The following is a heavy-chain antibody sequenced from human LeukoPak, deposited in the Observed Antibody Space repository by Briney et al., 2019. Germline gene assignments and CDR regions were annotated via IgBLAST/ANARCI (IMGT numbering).Heavy chain of an antibody. CDR2: INHSGST. V-gene: IGHV4-34*01. Sequence: PSETLSLTCAVYGGSFSGYYWSWIRQPRGKGLEWIGEINHSGSTNYNPSLKSRVTISVDTSKNQFSLKLSSVTAADTAVYYCARGHYMDVWGKGTTVTVSS. CDR3: ARGHYMDV. CDR1: GGSFSGYY. J-gene: IGHJ6*03.